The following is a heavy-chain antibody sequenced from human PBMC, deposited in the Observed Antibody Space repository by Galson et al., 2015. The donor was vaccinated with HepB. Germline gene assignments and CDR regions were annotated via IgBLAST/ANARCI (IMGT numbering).Heavy chain of an antibody. D-gene: IGHD3-22*01. CDR1: GGTFSSYA. J-gene: IGHJ3*02. Sequence: SVKVSCKASGGTFSSYAISWVRQAPGQGLEWMGGIIPIFGTANYAQKFQGRVTITADESTSTAYMELSSLRSEDTAVYYCARNYRPYYYDSSGYYPYDAFDIWGQGTMVTVSS. CDR2: IIPIFGTA. V-gene: IGHV1-69*13. CDR3: ARNYRPYYYDSSGYYPYDAFDI.